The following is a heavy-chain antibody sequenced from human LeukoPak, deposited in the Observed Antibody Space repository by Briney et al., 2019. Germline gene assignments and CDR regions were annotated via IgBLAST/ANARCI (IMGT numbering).Heavy chain of an antibody. CDR3: ARIKYSYGIDY. Sequence: GGSLRLSCAVSGFTFSSYWMSWVRQAPGKGLEWVANIKQDGSEKYYVDSVKGRFTISRDNAKNSLYLQMNSLRAEDTAVYYCARIKYSYGIDYWGQGTLVTVSS. CDR2: IKQDGSEK. CDR1: GFTFSSYW. V-gene: IGHV3-7*01. D-gene: IGHD3-10*01. J-gene: IGHJ4*02.